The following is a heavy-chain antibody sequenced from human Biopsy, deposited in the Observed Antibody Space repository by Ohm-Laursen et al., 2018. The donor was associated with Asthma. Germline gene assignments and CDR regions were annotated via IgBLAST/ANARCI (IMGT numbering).Heavy chain of an antibody. D-gene: IGHD6-6*01. Sequence: TQTLTLTFSFSGFSLTQSGVGVGWIRQAPGKALEWLAVIYWDDDKRYSPSLRGRLTITTDTSKRQVLLALTNVDPVDTATYFCAHTVSSRYDYWGQGTLVPVSS. CDR2: IYWDDDK. V-gene: IGHV2-5*02. J-gene: IGHJ4*01. CDR3: AHTVSSRYDY. CDR1: GFSLTQSGVG.